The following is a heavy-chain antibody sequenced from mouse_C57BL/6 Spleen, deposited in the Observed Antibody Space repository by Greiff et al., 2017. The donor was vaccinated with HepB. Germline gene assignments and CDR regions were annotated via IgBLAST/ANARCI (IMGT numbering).Heavy chain of an antibody. D-gene: IGHD4-1*02. CDR2: IYPGNSDT. J-gene: IGHJ4*01. CDR1: GYTFTSYW. Sequence: VQLQQSGTVLARPGASVKMSCKTSGYTFTSYWMHWVKQRPGQGLEWIGAIYPGNSDTSYNQKFKGKAKLTAVTSASTAYMELSSLTNEDSAVYYCTRYTNWDYYAMDYWGQGTSVTVSS. V-gene: IGHV1-5*01. CDR3: TRYTNWDYYAMDY.